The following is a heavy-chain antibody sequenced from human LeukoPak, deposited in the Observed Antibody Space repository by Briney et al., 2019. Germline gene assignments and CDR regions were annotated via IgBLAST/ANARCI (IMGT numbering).Heavy chain of an antibody. CDR3: ARSFIVGAQIDY. CDR1: GGTFSSYA. J-gene: IGHJ4*02. CDR2: IIPILGIA. Sequence: ASVKVSCKASGGTFSSYAIRWVRQAPGQGLEWMGRIIPILGIANYAQKFQGRVTITADKSTSTAYMELSSLRSEDTAVYYCARSFIVGAQIDYWGQGTLVTVSS. V-gene: IGHV1-69*04. D-gene: IGHD1-26*01.